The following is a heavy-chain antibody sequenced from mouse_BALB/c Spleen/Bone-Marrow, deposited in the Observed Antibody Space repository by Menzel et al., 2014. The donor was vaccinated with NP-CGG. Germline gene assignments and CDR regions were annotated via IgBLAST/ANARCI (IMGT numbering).Heavy chain of an antibody. CDR2: ISNGGGST. Sequence: EVKLMESGGGLVQPGGSPKLSCATSGFTFSDYYMYWVRQTPEKRLEWVAYISNGGGSTYYPDAVKGRFTISRDNAKNTLYLQMSRLKSEDTAMYYCARGGIYYGMDYWGQGTSVTVSS. CDR3: ARGGIYYGMDY. V-gene: IGHV5-12*02. J-gene: IGHJ4*01. CDR1: GFTFSDYY.